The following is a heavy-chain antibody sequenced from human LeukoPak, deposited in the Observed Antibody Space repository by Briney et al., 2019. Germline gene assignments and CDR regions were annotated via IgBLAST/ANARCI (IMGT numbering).Heavy chain of an antibody. Sequence: SVKVSCKASGGTFSSYAISWVRQAPGQGLEWMGGITPIFGTANYAQKFQGRVTITADESTSTAYMELSSLRSEDTAVYYCATYSSSSAGWGYWGQGTLVTVSS. J-gene: IGHJ4*02. CDR2: ITPIFGTA. D-gene: IGHD6-6*01. CDR3: ATYSSSSAGWGY. V-gene: IGHV1-69*13. CDR1: GGTFSSYA.